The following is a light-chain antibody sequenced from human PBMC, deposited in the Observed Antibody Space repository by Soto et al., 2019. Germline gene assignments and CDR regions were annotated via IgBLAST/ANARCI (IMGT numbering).Light chain of an antibody. V-gene: IGLV2-8*01. CDR3: CSYAAGDSFK. CDR2: EVT. J-gene: IGLJ2*01. Sequence: QSALTQPPSASGSPGQSVAISCTGTSSDVGGYNYVSWYQQHPGKAPKLMIYEVTKRPSGVPDRFSGSKSGNTASLTVSGLQAEDEADYYCCSYAAGDSFKFGGGTKLTVL. CDR1: SSDVGGYNY.